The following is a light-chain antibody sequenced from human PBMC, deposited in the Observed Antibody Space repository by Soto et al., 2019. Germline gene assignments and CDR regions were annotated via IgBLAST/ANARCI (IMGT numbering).Light chain of an antibody. Sequence: EVVMTQFPATLAVSPGERASLSCRASQSVNSNLAWYQQRPGQAPRLLIHGASTRATGIPARFSGSGSGTEFTLTISSLQSEDFAVYYCQQYHDWWTFGQGTKVDIK. CDR3: QQYHDWWT. V-gene: IGKV3-15*01. J-gene: IGKJ1*01. CDR1: QSVNSN. CDR2: GAS.